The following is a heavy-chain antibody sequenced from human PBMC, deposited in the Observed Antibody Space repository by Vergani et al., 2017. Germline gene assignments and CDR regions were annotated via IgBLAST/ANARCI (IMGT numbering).Heavy chain of an antibody. Sequence: QVQLQQWGAGLLKPSETLSLTCTVSGGSISSYYWSWIRQPPGKGLEWIGYIYYSGSTNYNPSLKSRVTISVDTSKNQFSLKLSSVTAADTAVYYCASRRDGYRSVAFDIWGQGTMVTVSS. D-gene: IGHD5-24*01. J-gene: IGHJ3*02. CDR2: IYYSGST. CDR1: GGSISSYY. V-gene: IGHV4-59*01. CDR3: ASRRDGYRSVAFDI.